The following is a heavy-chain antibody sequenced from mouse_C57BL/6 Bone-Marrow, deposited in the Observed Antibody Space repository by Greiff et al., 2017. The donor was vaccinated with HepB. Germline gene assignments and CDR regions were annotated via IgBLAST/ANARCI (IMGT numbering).Heavy chain of an antibody. J-gene: IGHJ2*01. CDR1: GYSITSGYD. CDR2: ISYSGST. D-gene: IGHD1-1*01. CDR3: ATSTVVAFDY. Sequence: EVHLVESGPGMVKPSQSLSLTCTVTGYSITSGYDWHWIRHFPGNKLEWMGYISYSGSTNYNPSLKSRISITHDTSKNHFFLKLNSVTTEDTATYYCATSTVVAFDYWGQGTTLTVSS. V-gene: IGHV3-1*01.